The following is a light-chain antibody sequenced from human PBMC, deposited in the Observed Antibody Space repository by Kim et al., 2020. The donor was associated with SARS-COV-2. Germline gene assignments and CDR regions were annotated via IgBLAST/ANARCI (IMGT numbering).Light chain of an antibody. CDR2: EDD. Sequence: KTVTISCTRSSGSIATNFGQWYQQRPGSAPTTVIYEDDERPSGVPDRFSGSIDASSNSASLTISGLKTEDEADYYCQSYETDSRAVFGGGTQLTVL. V-gene: IGLV6-57*03. CDR3: QSYETDSRAV. CDR1: SGSIATNF. J-gene: IGLJ7*01.